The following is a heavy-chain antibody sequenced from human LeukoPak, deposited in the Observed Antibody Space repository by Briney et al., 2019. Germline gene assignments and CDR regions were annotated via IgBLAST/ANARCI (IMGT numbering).Heavy chain of an antibody. Sequence: PGRSLRLSCAASGFTFSSYAMHWVRQAPGKGLEWVAVISYDGSNKYYADSVKGRFTISRDNSKNTLYLQMNSLRAEDTAVYYCARGRVYRSPEDYWGQGTLVTVSS. J-gene: IGHJ4*02. V-gene: IGHV3-30-3*01. CDR1: GFTFSSYA. CDR2: ISYDGSNK. CDR3: ARGRVYRSPEDY. D-gene: IGHD4-11*01.